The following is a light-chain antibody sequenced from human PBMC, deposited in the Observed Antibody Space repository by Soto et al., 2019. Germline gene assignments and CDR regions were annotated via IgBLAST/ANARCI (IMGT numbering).Light chain of an antibody. Sequence: EIVLTLSPATLSLSPGERATLSCRASQSIGYYLAWYQQKPGQAPRLLFYDASNRATGVPVRFSGSGTGTDFTLTISSLEPEDFAVYYCQQRSSPLTFGGGTKVDIK. CDR2: DAS. J-gene: IGKJ4*01. CDR1: QSIGYY. CDR3: QQRSSPLT. V-gene: IGKV3-11*01.